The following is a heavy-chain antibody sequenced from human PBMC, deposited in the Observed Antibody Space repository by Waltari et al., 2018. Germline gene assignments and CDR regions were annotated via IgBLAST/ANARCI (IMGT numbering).Heavy chain of an antibody. CDR2: IYYSGST. CDR1: GGYISSSSYY. Sequence: QLQLKESGPGLVKPSETLSLTCTVSGGYISSSSYYWGWNRQPPGQGREWIGSIYYSGSTYYNPSLKSRVTISVDTSKNQFSLKLSSVTAADTAVYYCASSAYLYYDILTGYPYYFDYWGQGTLVTVSS. D-gene: IGHD3-9*01. J-gene: IGHJ4*02. V-gene: IGHV4-39*07. CDR3: ASSAYLYYDILTGYPYYFDY.